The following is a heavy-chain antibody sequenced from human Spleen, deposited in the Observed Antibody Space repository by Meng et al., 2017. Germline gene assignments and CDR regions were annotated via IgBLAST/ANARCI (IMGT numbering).Heavy chain of an antibody. V-gene: IGHV5-51*01. CDR3: ARGPETYCGGDCYAANDY. Sequence: GESLKISCKGSGYSFTSYWIGWVRQMPGKGLEWMGIIYPGDSDTRYSPSFQGQVTISADKSISTAYLQWSSLKASDTAMYYCARGPETYCGGDCYAANDYWGQGTLVTVSS. CDR1: GYSFTSYW. CDR2: IYPGDSDT. D-gene: IGHD2-21*02. J-gene: IGHJ4*02.